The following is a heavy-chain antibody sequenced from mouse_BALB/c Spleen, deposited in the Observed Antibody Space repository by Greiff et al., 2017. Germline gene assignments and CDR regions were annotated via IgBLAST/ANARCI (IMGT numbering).Heavy chain of an antibody. J-gene: IGHJ4*01. Sequence: QVQLQQSGAELVRPGVSVKISCKGSGYTFTDYAMHWVKQSHAKSLEWIGVISTYYGDASYNQKFKGKATMTVDKSSSTAYMELARLTSEDSAIYYCARSGERYGAMDYWGQGTSVTVSS. V-gene: IGHV1S137*01. CDR2: ISTYYGDA. CDR3: ARSGERYGAMDY. CDR1: GYTFTDYA. D-gene: IGHD2-14*01.